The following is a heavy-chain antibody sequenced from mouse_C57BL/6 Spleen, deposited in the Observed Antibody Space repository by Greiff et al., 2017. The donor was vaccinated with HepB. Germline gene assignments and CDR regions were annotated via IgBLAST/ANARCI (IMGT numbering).Heavy chain of an antibody. CDR3: TRSGYSAYWYFDV. J-gene: IGHJ1*03. Sequence: QVQLQQSGAELVRPGASVTLSCKASGYTFTDYEMHWVKQTPVHGLEWIGAIDPETGGTAYNQQVKGKAILTADKSSSTAYMELRSLTSEDSAVYYCTRSGYSAYWYFDVWGTGTTVTVSS. V-gene: IGHV1-15*01. D-gene: IGHD3-1*01. CDR1: GYTFTDYE. CDR2: IDPETGGT.